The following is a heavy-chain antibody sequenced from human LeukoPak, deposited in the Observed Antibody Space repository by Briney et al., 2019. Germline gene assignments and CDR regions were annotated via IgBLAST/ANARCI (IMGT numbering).Heavy chain of an antibody. CDR1: GYTFTSCA. J-gene: IGHJ4*02. V-gene: IGHV1-3*01. Sequence: GASVKVSCKASGYTFTSCAVHWVRQAPGQRLEWMGWINAGNGNTKYSQKFQGRVTITRDTSASTAYMELSSLRSEDTAVYYCARGSSGYPRYFDYWGQGTLVTVSS. CDR3: ARGSSGYPRYFDY. D-gene: IGHD3-22*01. CDR2: INAGNGNT.